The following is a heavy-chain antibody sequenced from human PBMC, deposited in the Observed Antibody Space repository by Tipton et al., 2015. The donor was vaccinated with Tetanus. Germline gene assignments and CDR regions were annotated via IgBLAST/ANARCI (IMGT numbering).Heavy chain of an antibody. Sequence: TLSLTCTVSGGSISGYYWSWIRQPPGKGLEWIGYIFYSGGANYNPSLKNRVSISVDTSRSQLSLKLYSVTTADTAVYYCARGGAATPDYWGQGTQVIVSP. D-gene: IGHD2-15*01. J-gene: IGHJ4*02. CDR3: ARGGAATPDY. CDR2: IFYSGGA. V-gene: IGHV4-59*01. CDR1: GGSISGYY.